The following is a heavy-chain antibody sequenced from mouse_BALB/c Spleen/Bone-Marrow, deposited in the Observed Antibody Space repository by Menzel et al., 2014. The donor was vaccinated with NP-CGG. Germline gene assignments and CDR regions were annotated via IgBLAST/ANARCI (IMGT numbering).Heavy chain of an antibody. CDR1: GFTFSDYY. CDR3: ARETGPRSMDY. V-gene: IGHV5-4*02. D-gene: IGHD4-1*01. J-gene: IGHJ4*01. Sequence: EVQGVESGGGLVKPGGSLKLSCAASGFTFSDYYMYRVRQTPEKRLEWVATISDGGTYTNYSDSVKGRFTISRDNAKNNLYLQMSSLKSEGTAMYYCARETGPRSMDYWGQGTSVTVSS. CDR2: ISDGGTYT.